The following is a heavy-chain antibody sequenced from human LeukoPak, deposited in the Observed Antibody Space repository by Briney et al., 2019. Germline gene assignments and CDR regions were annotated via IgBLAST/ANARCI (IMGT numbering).Heavy chain of an antibody. V-gene: IGHV4-59*01. D-gene: IGHD6-25*01. J-gene: IGHJ4*01. CDR2: IYYSGST. Sequence: SETLSLTCTVSGGSISSYYWSWVRQPPGKGLEWIGYIYYSGSTNYNPSLKSRVTISVDTSKNQFSLKLSSVTAADTAVYYCASWGGSAHKDEYFDGWGQGTPVTVP. CDR1: GGSISSYY. CDR3: ASWGGSAHKDEYFDG.